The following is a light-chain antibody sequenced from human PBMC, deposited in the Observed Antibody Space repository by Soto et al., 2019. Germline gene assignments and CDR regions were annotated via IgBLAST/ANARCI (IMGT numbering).Light chain of an antibody. Sequence: QSALTQPRSVSGSPGQSVTISCTGTSSDVGGYNYVTWYQQHPGKAPKLMIYDVSKRPSGVPDRFSGSKSGNTASLTISGLQAEDEADYYCCSYAGSSTLVFGGGTNLTVL. CDR3: CSYAGSSTLV. V-gene: IGLV2-11*01. CDR1: SSDVGGYNY. CDR2: DVS. J-gene: IGLJ2*01.